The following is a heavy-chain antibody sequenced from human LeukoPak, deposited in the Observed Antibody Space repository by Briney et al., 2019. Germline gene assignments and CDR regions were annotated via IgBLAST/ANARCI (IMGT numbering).Heavy chain of an antibody. J-gene: IGHJ4*02. CDR2: ISSGNSNI. V-gene: IGHV3-48*01. Sequence: GGSLRLSCAASGFTFSSYTMNWVRQAPGKGLEWVSYISSGNSNIYYADSVKGRFTISRDNAKNSLYLQMNSLRAEDTAVYYCARVDVWGSSTSDYFDYWGQGTLVTVSS. D-gene: IGHD3-16*01. CDR1: GFTFSSYT. CDR3: ARVDVWGSSTSDYFDY.